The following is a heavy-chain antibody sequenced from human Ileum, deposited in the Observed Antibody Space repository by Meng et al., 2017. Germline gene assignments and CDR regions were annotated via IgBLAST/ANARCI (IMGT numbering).Heavy chain of an antibody. D-gene: IGHD5-18*01. CDR2: IYYDGSS. CDR1: NGSLTNANNY. V-gene: IGHV4-30-4*01. Sequence: QVQLQESGPGLVKPSQTLSLTCSVSNGSLTNANNYWNWIRQAPGQALEHIGYIYYDGSSYATPSLKSRVTMSIDTSTNQFSLRLDSVTAVDTAVYYCAREFYVDTAMVIDSWGPGALVTVSS. J-gene: IGHJ4*02. CDR3: AREFYVDTAMVIDS.